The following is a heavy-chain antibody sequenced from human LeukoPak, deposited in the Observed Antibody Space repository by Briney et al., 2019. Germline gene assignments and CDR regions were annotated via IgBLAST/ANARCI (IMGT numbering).Heavy chain of an antibody. CDR2: IIPIFGTA. V-gene: IGHV1-69*05. CDR3: AGVATSHGHYYYYMDV. J-gene: IGHJ6*03. Sequence: ASVKVSCKASGGTFSSYAISWVRQAPGQGLEWMGGIIPIFGTANYAQKFQGRVTITTDESTSTAYVELSSLRSEDAAVYYCAGVATSHGHYYYYMDVWGKGTTVTVSS. CDR1: GGTFSSYA. D-gene: IGHD5-12*01.